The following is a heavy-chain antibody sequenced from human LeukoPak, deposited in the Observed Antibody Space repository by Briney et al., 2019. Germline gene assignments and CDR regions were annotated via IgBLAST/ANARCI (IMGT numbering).Heavy chain of an antibody. J-gene: IGHJ3*02. CDR3: ARVPVGATGTDAFDI. CDR2: IYYSGST. Sequence: SETLSLTCTVSGGSISSYYWSWIRQPPGKGLEWIGYIYYSGSTNYNPSLKSRATISVDTSKNQFSLKLSSVTAADTAVYYCARVPVGATGTDAFDIWGQGTMVTVSS. CDR1: GGSISSYY. D-gene: IGHD1-26*01. V-gene: IGHV4-59*01.